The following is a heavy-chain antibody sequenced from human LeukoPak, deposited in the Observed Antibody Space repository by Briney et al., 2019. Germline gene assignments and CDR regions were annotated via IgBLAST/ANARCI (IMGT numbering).Heavy chain of an antibody. CDR2: IYYSGTA. J-gene: IGHJ4*02. V-gene: IGHV4-30-4*08. D-gene: IGHD3-10*01. Sequence: SQTLSLTCTVSGGSISSGDYYWSWIRQPPGKGLEWIGYIYYSGTAYYNPSLKSRVTISVDTSKNQFSLKLSSVTAADTAVYYCARHPSPRAYGSGSSSDYWGQGTLVTVSS. CDR1: GGSISSGDYY. CDR3: ARHPSPRAYGSGSSSDY.